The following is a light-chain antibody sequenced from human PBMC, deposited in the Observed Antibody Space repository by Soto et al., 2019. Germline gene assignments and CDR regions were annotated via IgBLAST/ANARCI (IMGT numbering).Light chain of an antibody. V-gene: IGKV1-39*01. CDR3: QHYNSYSEA. J-gene: IGKJ1*01. Sequence: DIPMTQSPSSLPASVGDRITITCRASQSVSTSVTWYQHKPGRAPKALISAASSLQSGVPSRFSGSGSGTDFTLTISSLQAEDVATYYCQHYNSYSEAFGQGTKVELK. CDR1: QSVSTS. CDR2: AAS.